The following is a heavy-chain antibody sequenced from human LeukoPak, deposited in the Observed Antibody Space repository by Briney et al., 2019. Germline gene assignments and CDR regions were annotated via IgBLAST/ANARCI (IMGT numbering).Heavy chain of an antibody. CDR1: GGSFSGYY. J-gene: IGHJ3*02. CDR3: ARGSRKNAFDI. V-gene: IGHV4-34*01. CDR2: INHSGST. Sequence: SETLSLTCAVYGGSFSGYYWSWIRQPPGKGLEWIGEINHSGSTNYNPSLKSRVTISVDTSKNQFSLKLSSVTAADTAVYYCARGSRKNAFDIWGQGTLVTVSS.